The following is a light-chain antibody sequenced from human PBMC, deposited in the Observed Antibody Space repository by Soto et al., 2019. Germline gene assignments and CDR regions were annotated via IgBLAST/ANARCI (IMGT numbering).Light chain of an antibody. Sequence: DIVMTQTPVSLSVTPGEPASISCRSSQTLLDSDDGNAYLDWYLQKPGQSPQLLIYRISSRASGVPDRYSGIGSGTDFTLKISRVEAGDVGVFYGLQRKDFPWTIGQGTKVEIK. V-gene: IGKV2-40*01. CDR3: LQRKDFPWT. J-gene: IGKJ1*01. CDR1: QTLLDSDDGNAY. CDR2: RIS.